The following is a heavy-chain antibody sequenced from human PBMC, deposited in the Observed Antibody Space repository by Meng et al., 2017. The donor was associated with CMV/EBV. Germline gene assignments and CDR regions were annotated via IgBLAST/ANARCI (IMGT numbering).Heavy chain of an antibody. J-gene: IGHJ4*02. V-gene: IGHV4-31*02. CDR3: ARVVEMATNAYLDY. CDR2: IYYSGST. Sequence: SGWSNSNGGFYWSWVRQHPGKGLEWIGYIYYSGSTYYNPSLKSRVTISVDTSKNQFSLKLSSVTAADTAVYYCARVVEMATNAYLDYWGQGTLVTVSS. D-gene: IGHD5-24*01. CDR1: GWSNSNGGFY.